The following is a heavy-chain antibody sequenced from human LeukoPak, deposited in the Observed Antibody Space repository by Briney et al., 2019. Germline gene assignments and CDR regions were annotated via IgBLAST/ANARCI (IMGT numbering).Heavy chain of an antibody. V-gene: IGHV4-61*02. CDR2: IYTSGST. CDR3: ARDGPRKYYYDSSGYFDY. CDR1: GGSISSGSYY. D-gene: IGHD3-22*01. Sequence: SQTLSLTCTVSGGSISSGSYYWSWIRQPAGKGLEWIGRIYTSGSTNYNPSLKSRVTISVDTSKNQFSLKLSSVTAADTAVYYCARDGPRKYYYDSSGYFDYWGQGTLVTVSS. J-gene: IGHJ4*02.